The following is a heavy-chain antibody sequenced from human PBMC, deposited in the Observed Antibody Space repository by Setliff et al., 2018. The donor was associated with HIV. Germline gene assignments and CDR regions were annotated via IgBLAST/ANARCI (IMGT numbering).Heavy chain of an antibody. CDR1: GGSFSEYY. V-gene: IGHV4-34*01. D-gene: IGHD6-19*01. CDR2: INHSGST. CDR3: ARDGGGSGWSLGEFDF. Sequence: SETLSLTCAVYGGSFSEYYWSWIRQSPGKGLEWIGEINHSGSTHYNPPLKSRATISVDTSKNQFSLKLSSVTAADTAVYYCARDGGGSGWSLGEFDFWGQGTLVTVSS. J-gene: IGHJ4*02.